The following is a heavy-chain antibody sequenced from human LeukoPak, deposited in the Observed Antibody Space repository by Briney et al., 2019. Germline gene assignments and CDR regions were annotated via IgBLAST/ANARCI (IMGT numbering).Heavy chain of an antibody. J-gene: IGHJ4*02. CDR3: ARGPYCSSTSCYRTVLDY. Sequence: SETLSLTCAVYGGSFSGYYWSWIRQPPGKGLEWIGEINHSGSTNYNPSLKSRVTISVDTSKNQFFLKLSSVTAADTAVYYCARGPYCSSTSCYRTVLDYWGQGTLVTVSS. V-gene: IGHV4-34*01. D-gene: IGHD2-2*02. CDR2: INHSGST. CDR1: GGSFSGYY.